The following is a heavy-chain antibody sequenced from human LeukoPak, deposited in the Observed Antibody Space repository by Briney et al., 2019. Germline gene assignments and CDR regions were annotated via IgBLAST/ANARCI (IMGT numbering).Heavy chain of an antibody. V-gene: IGHV4-34*01. CDR3: ARDPSVVAPGDWYFDL. CDR2: INHSGST. CDR1: GGSFSGYY. D-gene: IGHD2-15*01. Sequence: PSETLSLTCAVYGGSFSGYYWSWIRQPPGKGLEWIGEINHSGSTNYNPSLKSRVTISADTSKNQFSLKLSSVTAADTAVYYCARDPSVVAPGDWYFDLWGRGTLVTVSS. J-gene: IGHJ2*01.